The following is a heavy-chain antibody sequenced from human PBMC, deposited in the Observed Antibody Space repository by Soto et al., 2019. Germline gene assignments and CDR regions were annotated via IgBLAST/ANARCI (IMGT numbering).Heavy chain of an antibody. J-gene: IGHJ4*02. D-gene: IGHD3-10*01. CDR3: ARGSRHSYPGSRIFDL. V-gene: IGHV3-23*01. CDR1: GFTFSSYA. CDR2: ISGSGGST. Sequence: LRLSCAASGFTFSSYAMSWVRQAPGKGLEWVSAISGSGGSTYYADSVKGRFTISRDNSKNTLYLQMNSLRAEDTAVYFCARGSRHSYPGSRIFDLWGRGTRVTVSS.